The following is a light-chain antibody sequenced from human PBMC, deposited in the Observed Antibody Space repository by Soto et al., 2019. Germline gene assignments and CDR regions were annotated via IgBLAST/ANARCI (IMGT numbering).Light chain of an antibody. CDR3: LQDYNYPWT. Sequence: AIQMTQSSSSLSASVGDRVTITCRASQGIRNDLGWYQQKPGKAPKLLIYAASSLQSGVPSRFSGSGSGTDFTLTISSLEPEDFATYYCLQDYNYPWTFGQGTKVEIK. CDR1: QGIRND. J-gene: IGKJ1*01. CDR2: AAS. V-gene: IGKV1-6*01.